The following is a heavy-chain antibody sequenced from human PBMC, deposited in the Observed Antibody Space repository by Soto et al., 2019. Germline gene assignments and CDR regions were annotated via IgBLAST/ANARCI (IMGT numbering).Heavy chain of an antibody. Sequence: GGSLRLSXAASGFTLSSYEMNWVRQAPGKGLEWVSYISGSGSTIHYADSVKGRFTISRDNAKNSLYLQMNSLRAEDTAAYYCARAEVVPAVRYYYYGMDVWGQGTTVTVSS. D-gene: IGHD2-2*01. CDR1: GFTLSSYE. CDR3: ARAEVVPAVRYYYYGMDV. J-gene: IGHJ6*02. CDR2: ISGSGSTI. V-gene: IGHV3-48*03.